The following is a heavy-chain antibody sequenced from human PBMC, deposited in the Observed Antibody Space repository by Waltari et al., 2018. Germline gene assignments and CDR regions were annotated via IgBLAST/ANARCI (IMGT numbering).Heavy chain of an antibody. V-gene: IGHV4-34*01. Sequence: QVQLQQWGAGLLKPSETLSLTCAVYGGSFSGYYWSWIRQPPGKGLEWIGEINHSGSTNYNPSLKSRVTISVDTSKNQFSLKLSSVTAADTAVYYCAKHDYSNYGAFYPFDYWGQGTLVTVSS. CDR2: INHSGST. D-gene: IGHD4-4*01. CDR3: AKHDYSNYGAFYPFDY. J-gene: IGHJ4*02. CDR1: GGSFSGYY.